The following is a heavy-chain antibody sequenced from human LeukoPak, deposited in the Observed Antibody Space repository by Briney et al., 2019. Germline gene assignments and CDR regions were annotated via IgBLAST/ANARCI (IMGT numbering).Heavy chain of an antibody. D-gene: IGHD6-6*01. CDR1: GGSFSGYY. J-gene: IGHJ5*02. CDR3: ARRRAARPSFDP. Sequence: PSETLSLTCAVYGGSFSGYYWSWIRQPPGKGLEWIGEINHRGSTNYNPSLKSRVTISVDTSKNQFSLKLSSVTAADTAVYYCARRRAARPSFDPWGQGTLVTVSS. CDR2: INHRGST. V-gene: IGHV4-34*01.